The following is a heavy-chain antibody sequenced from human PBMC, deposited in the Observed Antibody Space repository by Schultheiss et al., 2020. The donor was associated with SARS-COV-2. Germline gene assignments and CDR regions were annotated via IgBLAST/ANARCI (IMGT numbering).Heavy chain of an antibody. V-gene: IGHV1-8*01. CDR1: GYTFTSYD. Sequence: ASVKVSCKASGYTFTSYDINWVRQATGQGLEWMGWMNPNSGNTGYAQKFQGRVTMTRDTSISTAYMELSRLRSDDTAVYYCARDQGDSSGFVDYWGQGTLVTVSS. J-gene: IGHJ4*02. CDR3: ARDQGDSSGFVDY. D-gene: IGHD3-22*01. CDR2: MNPNSGNT.